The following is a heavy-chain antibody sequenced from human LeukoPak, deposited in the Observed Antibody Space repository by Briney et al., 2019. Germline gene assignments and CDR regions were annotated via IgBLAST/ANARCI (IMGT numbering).Heavy chain of an antibody. Sequence: GGSLRLSCAASGFTFSSYGMHWVRQAPGKGLEWVAFIRYDGSNKYYADSVKGRFTISRDNSKNTLYLQMNSLRAEDTAVYYCAKDSLGGSYVGAADFDYWGQGTLVTVSS. V-gene: IGHV3-30*02. CDR1: GFTFSSYG. J-gene: IGHJ4*02. CDR2: IRYDGSNK. D-gene: IGHD1-26*01. CDR3: AKDSLGGSYVGAADFDY.